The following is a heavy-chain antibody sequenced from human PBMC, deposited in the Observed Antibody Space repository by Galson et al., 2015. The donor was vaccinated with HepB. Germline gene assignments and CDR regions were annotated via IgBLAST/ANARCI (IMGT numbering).Heavy chain of an antibody. CDR3: ARHPYSSGWSDY. Sequence: IGSIYYSGSTYYNPSLKSRVTISVDTSKNQFSLKLSSVTAADTAVYYCARHPYSSGWSDYWGQGTLVTVSS. J-gene: IGHJ4*02. D-gene: IGHD6-19*01. V-gene: IGHV4-39*01. CDR2: IYYSGST.